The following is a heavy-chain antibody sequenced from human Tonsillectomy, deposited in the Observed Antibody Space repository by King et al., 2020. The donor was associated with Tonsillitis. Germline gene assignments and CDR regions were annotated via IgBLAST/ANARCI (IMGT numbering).Heavy chain of an antibody. D-gene: IGHD1-7*01. CDR3: ARDKYNWNSNYYYYYMDV. Sequence: VQLQESGPGLVKPSETLSLTCPVSGGSISSYYWSWIRQPPGKGLEWIGYIYYSGSTTYNPSLKSRVTISVDTSKNQFSLKLSSVTAADTAVYYCARDKYNWNSNYYYYYMDVWGKGTTVTVSS. V-gene: IGHV4-59*12. CDR1: GGSISSYY. CDR2: IYYSGST. J-gene: IGHJ6*03.